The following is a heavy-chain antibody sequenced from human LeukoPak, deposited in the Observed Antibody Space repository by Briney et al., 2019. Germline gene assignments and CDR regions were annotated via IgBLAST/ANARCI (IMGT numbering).Heavy chain of an antibody. CDR3: ARSPSWGYYDSSAYYFDY. Sequence: RPSETLSLICTVSGGSISSYYWSWIRQPAGKGLEWIGYIYYSGSTNYNPSLKSRVTISVDTSKNQFSPKLSSVTAADTAVYYCARSPSWGYYDSSAYYFDYWGQGALVTVSS. V-gene: IGHV4-59*01. CDR1: GGSISSYY. CDR2: IYYSGST. D-gene: IGHD3-22*01. J-gene: IGHJ4*02.